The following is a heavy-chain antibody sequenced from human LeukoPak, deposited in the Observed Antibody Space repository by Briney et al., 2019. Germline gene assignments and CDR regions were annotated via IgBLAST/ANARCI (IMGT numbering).Heavy chain of an antibody. CDR1: GYTFTSYA. Sequence: GASVKVSCKASGYTFTSYAMHWGRQAPGQRLEWMGWINAGNGNTKYSQKFQGRVTITRDTSASTGYMDLSSLRSEDTAVYYCARGGYCSSTSCYTWFDPWGQGTLVTVSS. CDR3: ARGGYCSSTSCYTWFDP. V-gene: IGHV1-3*01. D-gene: IGHD2-2*02. CDR2: INAGNGNT. J-gene: IGHJ5*02.